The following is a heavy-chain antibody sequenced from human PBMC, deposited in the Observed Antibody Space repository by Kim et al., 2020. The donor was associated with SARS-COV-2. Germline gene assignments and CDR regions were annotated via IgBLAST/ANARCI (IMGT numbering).Heavy chain of an antibody. J-gene: IGHJ6*02. CDR3: ASLGVGATLYYYGMDV. Sequence: SETLSLTCTVSGGSISSYYWSWIRQPPGKGLEWIGYIYYSGSTNYNPSLKSRVTISVDTSKNQFSLKLSSVTAADTAVYYCASLGVGATLYYYGMDVWGQGTTVTVSS. V-gene: IGHV4-59*01. D-gene: IGHD1-26*01. CDR2: IYYSGST. CDR1: GGSISSYY.